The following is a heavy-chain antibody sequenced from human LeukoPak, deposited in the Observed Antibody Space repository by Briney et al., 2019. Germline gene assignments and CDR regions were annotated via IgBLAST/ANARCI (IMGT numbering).Heavy chain of an antibody. CDR2: IKQDGSEK. Sequence: GGSLRLSCAASGFTFRSYWMSWVRQAPGKGLEWVANIKQDGSEKYYVDSVKGRFTISRDNAKNSLYLQINSLRAEDTAVYYCARDPLAIVGATGYWGQGTLVTVSS. D-gene: IGHD1-26*01. V-gene: IGHV3-7*01. CDR1: GFTFRSYW. CDR3: ARDPLAIVGATGY. J-gene: IGHJ4*02.